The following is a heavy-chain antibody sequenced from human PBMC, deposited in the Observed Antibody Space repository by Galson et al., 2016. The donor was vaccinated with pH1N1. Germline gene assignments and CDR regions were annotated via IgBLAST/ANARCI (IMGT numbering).Heavy chain of an antibody. V-gene: IGHV3-11*01. J-gene: IGHJ4*02. D-gene: IGHD6-13*01. CDR1: GFTFSDYY. CDR2: ISSGGSSI. CDR3: ARAPIAAAPELYYFDY. Sequence: SLRLSCAASGFTFSDYYMSWIRQAPGKGLEWVSYISSGGSSIYYADSVKGRFTISRDNAKSSLYLQMNSLRAEGTAVYYCARAPIAAAPELYYFDYWGQGTLVTVSS.